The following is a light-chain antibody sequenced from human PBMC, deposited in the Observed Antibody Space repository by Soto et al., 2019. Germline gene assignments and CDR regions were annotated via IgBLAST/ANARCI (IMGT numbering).Light chain of an antibody. V-gene: IGLV2-11*01. Sequence: QSVLTQPRSVSGSPGQSVTISCTGTSTDVGGYNYVSWYQQHPGKVPRLMLYDVSKRHSGVPDRFSGSKSGNTASLTISGLQAEDEANYYCCSYAGRDTLYVFGSGTKVTVL. CDR3: CSYAGRDTLYV. J-gene: IGLJ1*01. CDR1: STDVGGYNY. CDR2: DVS.